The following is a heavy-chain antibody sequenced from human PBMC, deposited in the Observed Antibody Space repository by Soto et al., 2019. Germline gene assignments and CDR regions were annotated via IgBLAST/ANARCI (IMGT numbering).Heavy chain of an antibody. D-gene: IGHD3-10*01. CDR2: IYFSGST. V-gene: IGHV4-31*03. J-gene: IGHJ3*02. CDR1: GGSISSDGYY. CDR3: ARESPYYYGSGSYYNDDAFDI. Sequence: QVQLQESGPGLVKPSQTLSLTCTVSGGSISSDGYYWSWIRQHPGKGLEWIGYIYFSGSTYYNPSLKSRVTISVDTSKNQFSLKLSSVTAADTAVYYCARESPYYYGSGSYYNDDAFDIWGQGTMVTVSS.